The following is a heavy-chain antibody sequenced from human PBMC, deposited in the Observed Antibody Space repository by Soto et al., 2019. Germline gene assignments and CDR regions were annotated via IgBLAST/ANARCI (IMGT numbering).Heavy chain of an antibody. Sequence: ASVKVSCKASGFTFITYDFSWVRQAAGQGLEWMGWMNPNNGNAGFAQKFRGRINMTRNTSISTAYMELSSLRSDDTAVYYCARGPTSYYESSARHKAFDYWGQGTLGTVSS. CDR1: GFTFITYD. J-gene: IGHJ4*02. V-gene: IGHV1-8*01. CDR3: ARGPTSYYESSARHKAFDY. D-gene: IGHD3-22*01. CDR2: MNPNNGNA.